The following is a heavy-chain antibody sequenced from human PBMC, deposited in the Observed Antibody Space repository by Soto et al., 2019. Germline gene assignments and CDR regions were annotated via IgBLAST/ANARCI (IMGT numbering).Heavy chain of an antibody. CDR1: GFTFSSYG. J-gene: IGHJ4*02. D-gene: IGHD3-10*01. Sequence: GGSPRLPCVVSGFTFSSYGMHWVRQAPGKGLEWVSVISGSGDSTYYADSVKGRFTIPRDNSKNTLYLKINSLRAEDTAVYYCARRGVGTYFDYWGQGTLVTVSS. V-gene: IGHV3-23*01. CDR3: ARRGVGTYFDY. CDR2: ISGSGDST.